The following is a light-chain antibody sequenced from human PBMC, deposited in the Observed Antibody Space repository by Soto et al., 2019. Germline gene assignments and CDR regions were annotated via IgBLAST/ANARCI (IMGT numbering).Light chain of an antibody. CDR2: GAS. J-gene: IGKJ1*01. V-gene: IGKV3-15*01. CDR3: QQYRT. CDR1: QSVTRD. Sequence: EILVTQSPATLSVSPGERVTLSCRASQSVTRDLAWYQQKPGQAPRLLIYGASTRATGIPARFSGSGSGTEFTLTISSLQSEDFAIYYCQQYRTFGQGTMVEIK.